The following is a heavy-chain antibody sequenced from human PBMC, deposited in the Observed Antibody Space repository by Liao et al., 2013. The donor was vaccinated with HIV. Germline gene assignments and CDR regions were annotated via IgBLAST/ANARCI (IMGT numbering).Heavy chain of an antibody. V-gene: IGHV4-61*02. CDR1: GDLIRRDNYY. CDR3: ARGSPLYYDFWSGSPTTFDY. J-gene: IGHJ4*02. D-gene: IGHD3-3*01. Sequence: QVRLQESGPGLVKPSQTLSLTCTVSGDLIRRDNYYWTWIRQPAGKGLEWIGRIYTSGSTNYNPSLKSRVTISVDTSKNQFSLKLSSVTAADTAVYYCARGSPLYYDFWSGSPTTFDYWGQGTLVTVSS. CDR2: IYTSGST.